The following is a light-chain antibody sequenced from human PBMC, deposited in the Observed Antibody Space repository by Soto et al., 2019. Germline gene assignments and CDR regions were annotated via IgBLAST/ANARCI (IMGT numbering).Light chain of an antibody. V-gene: IGKV1-33*01. CDR1: QDISNY. CDR2: DAS. J-gene: IGKJ4*01. CDR3: QQYEDLPLT. Sequence: DIQMTQSTSSLSASVGDRVTITCQASQDISNYLNWYQQKPGKAPKLLIFDASNVETGVPSRFSGSGSGTDFTFTIHSLQPEDAATYYCQQYEDLPLTFGGGTKVWIK.